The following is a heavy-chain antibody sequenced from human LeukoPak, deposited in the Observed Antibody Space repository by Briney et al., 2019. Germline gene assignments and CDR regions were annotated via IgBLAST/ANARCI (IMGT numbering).Heavy chain of an antibody. CDR3: ARDPTYYYGSGSPPRRAFDI. V-gene: IGHV3-21*01. D-gene: IGHD3-10*01. CDR2: ISSSSSYI. Sequence: GGSLRLSCAASGFTFSSYSMNWVRQAPGKGLEWVSSISSSSSYIYYADSVKGRFTISRDNAKNSLYLQMNSLRAEDTAVYYCARDPTYYYGSGSPPRRAFDIWGQGTMVTVSS. J-gene: IGHJ3*02. CDR1: GFTFSSYS.